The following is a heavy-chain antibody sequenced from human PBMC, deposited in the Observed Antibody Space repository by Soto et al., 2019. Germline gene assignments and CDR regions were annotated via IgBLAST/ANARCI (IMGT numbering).Heavy chain of an antibody. D-gene: IGHD2-21*01. J-gene: IGHJ5*02. CDR1: GYTFTGYY. CDR2: INPNSGGT. V-gene: IGHV1-2*04. CDR3: ARSLAYCGGECYSLWDSWLDP. Sequence: ASVKVSCKASGYTFTGYYMHWVRQAPGQGLEWMGWINPNSGGTNYAQKFQGWVTMTRDTSISTAYMELSRLRSDDTAVYYCARSLAYCGGECYSLWDSWLDPWGQGTLVTVSS.